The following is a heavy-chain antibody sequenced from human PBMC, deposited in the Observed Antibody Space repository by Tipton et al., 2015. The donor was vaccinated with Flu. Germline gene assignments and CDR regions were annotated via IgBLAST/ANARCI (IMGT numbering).Heavy chain of an antibody. CDR2: ISGSGDGA. V-gene: IGHV3-23*01. CDR3: AKDRDIIAVAASSNS. D-gene: IGHD6-19*01. CDR1: GITFSSYA. J-gene: IGHJ4*02. Sequence: SLRLSCTASGITFSSYAMSWVRQAPGKGLEWVAAISGSGDGAFYADSVKGRFTISRDNSEKTVSLQMNSLRVEDTAVYYCAKDRDIIAVAASSNSWGQGTLVTVSS.